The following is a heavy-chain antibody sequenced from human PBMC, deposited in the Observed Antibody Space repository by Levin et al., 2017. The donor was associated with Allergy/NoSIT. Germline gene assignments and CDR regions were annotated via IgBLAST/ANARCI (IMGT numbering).Heavy chain of an antibody. J-gene: IGHJ4*02. V-gene: IGHV5-51*01. D-gene: IGHD6-13*01. CDR3: ASLAAAGTKGYYFDY. CDR2: IYPGDSDT. Sequence: GESLKISCKGSGYSFTSYWIGWVRQMPGKGLEWMGIIYPGDSDTRYSPSFQGQVTISADKSISTAYLQWSSLKASDTAMYYCASLAAAGTKGYYFDYWGQGTLVTVSS. CDR1: GYSFTSYW.